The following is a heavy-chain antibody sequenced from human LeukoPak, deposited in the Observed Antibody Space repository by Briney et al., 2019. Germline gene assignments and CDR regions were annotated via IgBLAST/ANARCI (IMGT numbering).Heavy chain of an antibody. V-gene: IGHV4-59*01. Sequence: SETLSLTCTASGGSISSYYWSWIRQPPGKGLEWIVYIYYSGSTNYNPSLKSRVTISVDASKNQFSLKLSSVTAADTAVYYCARALGGCSSTSCYYYYYYYMDVWGKGTAVTVSS. D-gene: IGHD2-2*01. CDR3: ARALGGCSSTSCYYYYYYYMDV. CDR2: IYYSGST. CDR1: GGSISSYY. J-gene: IGHJ6*03.